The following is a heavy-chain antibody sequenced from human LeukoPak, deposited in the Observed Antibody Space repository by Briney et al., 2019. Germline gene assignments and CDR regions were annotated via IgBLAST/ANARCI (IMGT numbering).Heavy chain of an antibody. V-gene: IGHV1-24*01. CDR3: ATDRQRLVQSNWFDP. J-gene: IGHJ5*02. CDR1: GYTLTELS. D-gene: IGHD6-19*01. CDR2: FDPEDGET. Sequence: ASVKVSCKVSGYTLTELSMHWVRQAPGKGLEWMGGFDPEDGETIYAQKFQGRVTMTEDTSTDTAYMELSSLRSEDTAVYYCATDRQRLVQSNWFDPWGQGTLVTVSS.